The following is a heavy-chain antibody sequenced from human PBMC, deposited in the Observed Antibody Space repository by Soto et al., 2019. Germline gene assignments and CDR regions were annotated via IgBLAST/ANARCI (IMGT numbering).Heavy chain of an antibody. CDR1: GFMFNDYA. Sequence: HPGGSLRLSCATSGFMFNDYAMYWARQAPGQGLEWVAMISSDGNHQFYVDNVRGRFTVSRDNSKNTLNLQMNSLRPEDTAVYYCSRGTYYPQSSGLHADYWGPGTVVTVSS. J-gene: IGHJ4*02. V-gene: IGHV3-30*03. CDR3: SRGTYYPQSSGLHADY. D-gene: IGHD3-22*01. CDR2: ISSDGNHQ.